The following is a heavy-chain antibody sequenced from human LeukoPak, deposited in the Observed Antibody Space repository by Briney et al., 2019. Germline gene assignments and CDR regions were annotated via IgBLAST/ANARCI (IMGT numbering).Heavy chain of an antibody. CDR1: GGSISSSSYY. CDR3: ARGGVEMAHIFDI. CDR2: IYYSGST. J-gene: IGHJ3*02. V-gene: IGHV4-39*07. D-gene: IGHD5-24*01. Sequence: SETLSLTCTVSGGSISSSSYYCGWIRQPPGKGLEWIGSIYYSGSTYYNPSLKSRVTISVDTSKNQFSLKLSSVTAADTAVYYCARGGVEMAHIFDIWGQGTMVTVSS.